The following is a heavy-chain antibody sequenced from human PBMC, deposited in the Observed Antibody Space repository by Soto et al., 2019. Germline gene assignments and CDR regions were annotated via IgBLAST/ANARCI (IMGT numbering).Heavy chain of an antibody. CDR3: AKPRHYDFWSGYGY. CDR2: ISYDGSNK. Sequence: QVQLVESGGGVVQPGRSLRLSCAASGFTFSSYGMHWVRQAPGKGLEWVAVISYDGSNKYYADSVKGRFTISRDNSKNTLYLQMNSLRAEDTAVYYCAKPRHYDFWSGYGYWGQGTLVTVSS. D-gene: IGHD3-3*01. CDR1: GFTFSSYG. J-gene: IGHJ4*02. V-gene: IGHV3-30*18.